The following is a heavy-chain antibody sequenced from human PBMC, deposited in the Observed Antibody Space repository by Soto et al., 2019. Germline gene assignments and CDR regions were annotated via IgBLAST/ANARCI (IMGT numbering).Heavy chain of an antibody. CDR1: GYTFTSYG. CDR3: ARDIVAPMTRRRGFGY. J-gene: IGHJ4*02. Sequence: GASVKVSCKASGYTFTSYGISWVRQAPGQGLEWMGWISAYNGNTNYAQKLQGRVTMTTDTSTSTAYMELRSLRSDDTAVYYCARDIVAPMTRRRGFGYWGQGTLVTVSS. D-gene: IGHD2-15*01. V-gene: IGHV1-18*01. CDR2: ISAYNGNT.